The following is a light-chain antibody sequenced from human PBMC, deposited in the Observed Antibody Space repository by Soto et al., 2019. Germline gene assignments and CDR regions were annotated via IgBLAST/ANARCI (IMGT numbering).Light chain of an antibody. CDR2: DAS. CDR3: QQRHHWLRT. V-gene: IGKV3-11*01. CDR1: ESVSYY. Sequence: EIVLTQSPATLSSSPGERATLSCRASESVSYYLAWYQQKPGQAPRLLIYDASTRAAGIPARFSGSGSETDFTLTISSLEPDDFAVYYCQQRHHWLRTFGQGTKLEI. J-gene: IGKJ2*01.